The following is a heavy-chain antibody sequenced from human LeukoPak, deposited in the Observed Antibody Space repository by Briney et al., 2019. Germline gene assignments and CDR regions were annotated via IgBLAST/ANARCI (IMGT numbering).Heavy chain of an antibody. V-gene: IGHV3-23*01. CDR2: ISASGSAT. Sequence: GGSLRLSCAASGFIFSNYGMNWVRQAPGKGLEWVAAISASGSATSYADSVKGWFTISRDNSKNTLYLQMNSLRAEDTAVYYCAKVGEYELDYWGQGTLVTVSS. D-gene: IGHD2/OR15-2a*01. CDR3: AKVGEYELDY. J-gene: IGHJ4*02. CDR1: GFIFSNYG.